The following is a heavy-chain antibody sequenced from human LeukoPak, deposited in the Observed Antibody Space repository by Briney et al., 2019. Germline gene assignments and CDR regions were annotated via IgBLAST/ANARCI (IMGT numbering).Heavy chain of an antibody. D-gene: IGHD3-22*01. J-gene: IGHJ4*02. CDR3: ARGYYDRSGYYLVDY. V-gene: IGHV1-2*06. CDR1: GYTFTGYY. Sequence: VASVKVSCKASGYTFTGYYMHWVRQAPRQGLEWMGRINPNSGGTNYAQKFQGRVTMTRDTSISTAYMELSRLRSDDTAVYYCARGYYDRSGYYLVDYWGQGTLVTVSS. CDR2: INPNSGGT.